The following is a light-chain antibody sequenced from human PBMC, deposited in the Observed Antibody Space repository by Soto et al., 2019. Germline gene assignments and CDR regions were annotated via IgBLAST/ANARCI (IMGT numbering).Light chain of an antibody. Sequence: DVQMTQSPSSLSASVGDRVTITCRASQGIIDYLAWYQHKPGKAPELLIYAASTLHSGVPSRFSGSGSGTDCTLTISSLQPEDVATYYCQKYNIAPQTFGPGTKLEIK. CDR2: AAS. V-gene: IGKV1-27*01. CDR3: QKYNIAPQT. J-gene: IGKJ1*01. CDR1: QGIIDY.